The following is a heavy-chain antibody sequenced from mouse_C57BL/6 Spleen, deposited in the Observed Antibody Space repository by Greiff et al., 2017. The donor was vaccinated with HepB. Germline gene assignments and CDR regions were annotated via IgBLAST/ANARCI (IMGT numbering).Heavy chain of an antibody. J-gene: IGHJ4*01. D-gene: IGHD1-1*01. V-gene: IGHV1-64*01. CDR3: ASTIGLLRSYYAMDY. Sequence: QVQLQQPGAELVKPGASVKLSCKASGYTFTSYWMHWVKQRPGQGLEWIGMIHPNRGSTNYNEKFKSKATLTVDKSSRTAYMQLSILTTEDSAVYYCASTIGLLRSYYAMDYWGKGTSVTVSS. CDR2: IHPNRGST. CDR1: GYTFTSYW.